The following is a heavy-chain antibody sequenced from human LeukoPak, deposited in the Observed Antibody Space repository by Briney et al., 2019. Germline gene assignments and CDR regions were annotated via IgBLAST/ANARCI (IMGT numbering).Heavy chain of an antibody. D-gene: IGHD2-2*01. CDR1: GYTFTSYA. J-gene: IGHJ5*02. CDR2: INAGNGNT. Sequence: ASVKVSCKASGYTFTSYAMHWVRQAPGQRLEWMGWINAGNGNTKYSQKFQGRVTITRDTSASTAYMELSSLRSEDKAVYYCARGDCSSTSCYVGGWFDPWGQGTLVTVSS. V-gene: IGHV1-3*01. CDR3: ARGDCSSTSCYVGGWFDP.